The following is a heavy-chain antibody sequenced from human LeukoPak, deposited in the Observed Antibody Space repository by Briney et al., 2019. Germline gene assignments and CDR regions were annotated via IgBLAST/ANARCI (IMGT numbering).Heavy chain of an antibody. Sequence: PGGSLRLSCAASGFTFSDYAMHWVRQAPGKGLEWVSAISGRGGSTYYADSVKGRFTISRDNSKNTLYLQMNGLRAEDTAVYYCAKEAYCSSTSCLPSPLDYWGQGTLVTVSS. CDR3: AKEAYCSSTSCLPSPLDY. D-gene: IGHD2-2*01. J-gene: IGHJ4*02. V-gene: IGHV3-23*01. CDR1: GFTFSDYA. CDR2: ISGRGGST.